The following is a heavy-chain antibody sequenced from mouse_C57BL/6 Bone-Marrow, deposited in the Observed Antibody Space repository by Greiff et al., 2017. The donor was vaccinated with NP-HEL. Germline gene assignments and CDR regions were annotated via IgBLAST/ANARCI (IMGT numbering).Heavy chain of an antibody. CDR2: INPYNGGT. CDR1: GYTFTDYY. V-gene: IGHV1-19*01. Sequence: VQLKESGPVLVKPGASVKMSCKASGYTFTDYYMNWVKQSHGKSLEWIGVINPYNGGTSYNQKFKGKATLTVDKSSSTAYMELNSLTSEDSAVYYCEIYYYGSSYGYWGQGTTLTVSS. J-gene: IGHJ2*01. CDR3: EIYYYGSSYGY. D-gene: IGHD1-1*01.